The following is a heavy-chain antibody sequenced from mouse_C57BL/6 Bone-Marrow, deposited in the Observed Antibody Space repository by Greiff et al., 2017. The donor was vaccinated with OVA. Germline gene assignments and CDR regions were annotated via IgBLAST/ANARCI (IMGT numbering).Heavy chain of an antibody. V-gene: IGHV1-64*01. D-gene: IGHD4-1*01. CDR1: GYTFTSYW. CDR3: ARRGLTVTFYWYCDV. Sequence: QVQLKQPGAELVKPGASVKLSCKASGYTFTSYWMHWVKQRPGQGLEWIGMIHPNSGSTNYNEKFKSKATLTVDKSSSTAYMQLSSLTSEDSAVYYCARRGLTVTFYWYCDVWGTGTTVTVSS. CDR2: IHPNSGST. J-gene: IGHJ1*03.